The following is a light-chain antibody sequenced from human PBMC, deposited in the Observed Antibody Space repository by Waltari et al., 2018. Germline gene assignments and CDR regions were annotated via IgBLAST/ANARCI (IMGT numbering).Light chain of an antibody. Sequence: QSVLTQPPSASGTPGQRVTISCSGTSSNLGNNVVNWYQQVPGTAPNLLIYRNDQRPSGVPSRFTASNAGTAASLAISGLQSEDEAEYYCASWDDSLNGHWVFGGGTKVTVL. J-gene: IGLJ3*02. CDR2: RND. V-gene: IGLV1-44*01. CDR1: SSNLGNNV. CDR3: ASWDDSLNGHWV.